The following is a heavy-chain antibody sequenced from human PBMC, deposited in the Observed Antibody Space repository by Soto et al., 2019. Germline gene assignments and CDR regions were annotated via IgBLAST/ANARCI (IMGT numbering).Heavy chain of an antibody. Sequence: GGSLRLSCAASGFSFSNYAMSWVRQAPGKGLEWVLGISGSGGSTYYADSVKGRFTISRDDSKNTLYLQMNSLRAEDTAVYHCAKVTSRLWFGEFLGYFDYWGQGTLVTVSS. J-gene: IGHJ4*02. CDR3: AKVTSRLWFGEFLGYFDY. D-gene: IGHD3-10*01. CDR2: ISGSGGST. CDR1: GFSFSNYA. V-gene: IGHV3-23*01.